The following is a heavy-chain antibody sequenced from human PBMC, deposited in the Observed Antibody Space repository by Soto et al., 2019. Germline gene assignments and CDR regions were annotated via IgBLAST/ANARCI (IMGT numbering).Heavy chain of an antibody. V-gene: IGHV3-23*01. CDR1: GFTFSTYA. CDR2: VSGGGDHT. CDR3: AKSVFADLDY. D-gene: IGHD2-21*01. J-gene: IGHJ1*01. Sequence: EVQLLQSGGGLVQPGGSLRLSCAASGFTFSTYAMAWVRQPPGKGLEWVSTVSGGGDHTYYADSVKGRSTISRDASTNTLYLQMDSLRVEDTAVYYCAKSVFADLDYWGQGALVTVSS.